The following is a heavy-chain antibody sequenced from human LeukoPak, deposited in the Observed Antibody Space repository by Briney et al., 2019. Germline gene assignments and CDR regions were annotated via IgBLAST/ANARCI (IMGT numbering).Heavy chain of an antibody. D-gene: IGHD3-22*01. CDR1: GFTFSSYG. CDR3: ARDLSYDSSGYPFDY. J-gene: IGHJ4*02. CDR2: IWYDGSNK. V-gene: IGHV3-33*01. Sequence: GGSLRLSCAASGFTFSSYGMHWVRQAPGKGLEWVAVIWYDGSNKYYADSVKGRFTISRDNSKNTLYLQMNSLRAEDTAVYYRARDLSYDSSGYPFDYWGQGTLVTVSS.